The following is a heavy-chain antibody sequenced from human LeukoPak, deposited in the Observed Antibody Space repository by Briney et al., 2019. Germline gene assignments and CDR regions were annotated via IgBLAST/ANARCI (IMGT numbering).Heavy chain of an antibody. Sequence: ASVKVSCKASGGTFSSYAISWVRQAPGQGLEWMGWINPNSGGTNSAQKFQGRVTLTRDTSITTAFMELNSLKSDDTAVYYCARGGEPKWELLYQDYWGQGTLVTVSS. CDR1: GGTFSSYA. CDR3: ARGGEPKWELLYQDY. V-gene: IGHV1-2*02. J-gene: IGHJ4*02. CDR2: INPNSGGT. D-gene: IGHD1-26*01.